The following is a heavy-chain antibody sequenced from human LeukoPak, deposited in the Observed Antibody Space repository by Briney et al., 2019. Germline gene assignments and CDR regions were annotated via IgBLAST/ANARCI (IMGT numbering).Heavy chain of an antibody. J-gene: IGHJ4*02. CDR1: GFTFSNAW. D-gene: IGHD3-22*01. CDR3: ARVLTMIVVVPGY. Sequence: PGGSLRLSCAASGFTFSNAWMSWVRQAPGKGLEWVGRINSDGSSTSYADSVKGRFTISRDNAKNTLYLQMNSLRAEDTAVYYCARVLTMIVVVPGYWGQGTLVTVSS. CDR2: INSDGSST. V-gene: IGHV3-74*01.